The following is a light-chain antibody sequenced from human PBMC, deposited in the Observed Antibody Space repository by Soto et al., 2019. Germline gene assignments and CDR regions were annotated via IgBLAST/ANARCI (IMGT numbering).Light chain of an antibody. Sequence: EIVMTQSPATLSMSPGERVTLFCRASQSVNSRLAWYQQKPAQAPRLLIYDASTRATGIPARFSGSGSGTEFTLTISSLQSEDFAVYYCQQYKNWPPEYTFGQGTKLEIK. CDR3: QQYKNWPPEYT. J-gene: IGKJ2*01. V-gene: IGKV3-15*01. CDR2: DAS. CDR1: QSVNSR.